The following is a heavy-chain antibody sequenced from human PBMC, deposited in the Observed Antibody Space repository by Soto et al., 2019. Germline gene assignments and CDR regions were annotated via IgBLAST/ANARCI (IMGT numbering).Heavy chain of an antibody. CDR3: ARAPYSNYVYYFDY. Sequence: QVQLVESGGGVVQPGRSLRLSCEASGFIFSTYVMHWVRQAPGKGLERVAVIWYDGSKIYYADSVKGRFTISRDNSKNTLYLQMISLIAEDTAVYYCARAPYSNYVYYFDYWGQGTLVTVSS. V-gene: IGHV3-33*01. J-gene: IGHJ4*02. CDR2: IWYDGSKI. D-gene: IGHD4-4*01. CDR1: GFIFSTYV.